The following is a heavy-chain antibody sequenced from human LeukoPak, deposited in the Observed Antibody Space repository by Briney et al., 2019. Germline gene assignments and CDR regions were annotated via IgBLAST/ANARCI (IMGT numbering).Heavy chain of an antibody. V-gene: IGHV3-74*01. CDR2: INTDGSST. CDR3: ARDGGWQDSRAWYFDL. D-gene: IGHD2-15*01. J-gene: IGHJ2*01. CDR1: GFTFSSYW. Sequence: GGSLRLSCAASGFTFSSYWMHWVRQAPGKGLVWVSRINTDGSSTSYADSVKGRFTISRDNAKNTLYLQMNSLRAEDTAVYYCARDGGWQDSRAWYFDLWGRGTLVTVSS.